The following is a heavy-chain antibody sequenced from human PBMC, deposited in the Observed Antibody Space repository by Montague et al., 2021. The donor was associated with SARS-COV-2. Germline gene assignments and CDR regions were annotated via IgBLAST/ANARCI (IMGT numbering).Heavy chain of an antibody. J-gene: IGHJ3*02. CDR3: ARRGRKLLPVATTVGGFDI. CDR2: IYDSGST. D-gene: IGHD5-12*01. Sequence: SETLSLTCTVSGGSISSSNYYWDWIRQPPGQGLEWFVCIYDSGSTYYNPSLKSPVSISVDTSKNHFSLKLSSVTAADTAVYYCARRGRKLLPVATTVGGFDIWGQGTMVTVSA. CDR1: GGSISSSNYY. V-gene: IGHV4-39*02.